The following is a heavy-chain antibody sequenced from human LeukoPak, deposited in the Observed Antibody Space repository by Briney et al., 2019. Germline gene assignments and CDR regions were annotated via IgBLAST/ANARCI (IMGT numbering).Heavy chain of an antibody. V-gene: IGHV4-39*07. CDR1: GGSISSSSYY. Sequence: SETLSLTCTVSGGSISSSSYYWGWIRQPPGKGLEWIGSIYYSGSTYYNPSLKSRVTISVDTSKNQFSLKLSSVTAADTAVYYCARVGITGTVFDYWGQGTLVTVSS. CDR3: ARVGITGTVFDY. J-gene: IGHJ4*02. CDR2: IYYSGST. D-gene: IGHD1-20*01.